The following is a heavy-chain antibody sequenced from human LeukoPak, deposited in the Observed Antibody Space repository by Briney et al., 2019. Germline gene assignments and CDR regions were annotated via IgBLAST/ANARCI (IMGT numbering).Heavy chain of an antibody. D-gene: IGHD4/OR15-4a*01. CDR1: GFTVGTNY. CDR2: ISYDSSNE. V-gene: IGHV3-30-3*01. J-gene: IGHJ4*02. Sequence: GGSLRLSCAASGFTVGTNYMSWVRQAPGKGLEWVAVISYDSSNEWYRDSVKGRFTISRDNSRSTLFLQMNRLTPEDTAVYYCARDRHYGDPHHLDYWGQGAPVTVSS. CDR3: ARDRHYGDPHHLDY.